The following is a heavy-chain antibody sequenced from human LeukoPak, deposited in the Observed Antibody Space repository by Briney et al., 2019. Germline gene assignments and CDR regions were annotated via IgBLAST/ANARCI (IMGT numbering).Heavy chain of an antibody. V-gene: IGHV3-23*01. D-gene: IGHD1-26*01. CDR3: AKMEQAGATRWFDP. J-gene: IGHJ5*02. CDR2: ISGSGGST. Sequence: GGSLRLSCAASGFTFTSYGMDWVRQAPGQGLEWVSGISGSGGSTYYADSVKGRFTISRDNSKNTLYVQMNSLTAEDTAVYYCAKMEQAGATRWFDPWGQGTLVTVSS. CDR1: GFTFTSYG.